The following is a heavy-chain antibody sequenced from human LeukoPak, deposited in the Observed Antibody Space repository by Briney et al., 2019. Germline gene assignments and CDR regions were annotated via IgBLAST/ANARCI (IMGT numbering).Heavy chain of an antibody. CDR2: ISWNGRNT. V-gene: IGHV3-20*04. Sequence: GRSLRLSCAASGFTFSSYAMHWVRQAPGKGLEWVSGISWNGRNTAYAESLKGRFTISRDNAKNSLYLQMNSLRAEDTAFYYCARVQQYDKFDYWGQGTLVTVSS. CDR3: ARVQQYDKFDY. J-gene: IGHJ4*02. D-gene: IGHD3-22*01. CDR1: GFTFSSYA.